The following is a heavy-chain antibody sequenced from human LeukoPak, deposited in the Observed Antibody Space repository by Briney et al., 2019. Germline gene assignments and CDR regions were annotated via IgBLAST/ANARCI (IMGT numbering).Heavy chain of an antibody. D-gene: IGHD2-15*01. CDR2: IRSKANSYAT. CDR1: GFTFSGSA. CDR3: AKNGDRGAYCTGGTCYPYFYYYMDV. Sequence: GSLRLSCAASGFTFSGSAMHWVRQASGKGLEWVGRIRSKANSYATAYAASVKGRFTISRDDSKNTAYLQMNSLRAEDTAIYYCAKNGDRGAYCTGGTCYPYFYYYMDVWGKGTTVTI. J-gene: IGHJ6*03. V-gene: IGHV3-73*01.